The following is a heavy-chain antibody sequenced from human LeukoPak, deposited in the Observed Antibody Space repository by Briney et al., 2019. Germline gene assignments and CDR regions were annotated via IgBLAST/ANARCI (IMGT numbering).Heavy chain of an antibody. Sequence: SETLSLTCTVSGGSISSYYWTWIRQPPGRRLEWIGYVYTSGTTNYNPSLKSRVTISGDTSKNQFSLKLSSVTAADTAVYYCARLGVTGTTYYYYYMDVWGKGTTVTVSS. D-gene: IGHD1-7*01. V-gene: IGHV4-4*09. CDR1: GGSISSYY. CDR2: VYTSGTT. CDR3: ARLGVTGTTYYYYYMDV. J-gene: IGHJ6*03.